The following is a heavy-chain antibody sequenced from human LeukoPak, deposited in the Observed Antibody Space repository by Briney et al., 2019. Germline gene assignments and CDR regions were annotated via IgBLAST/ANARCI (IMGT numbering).Heavy chain of an antibody. J-gene: IGHJ5*02. CDR2: INTNTGNP. D-gene: IGHD1-7*01. V-gene: IGHV7-4-1*02. Sequence: ASVKVSCKASGYTFTSYAMNWVRQAPGQGLEWMGWINTNTGNPTYAQGFTGRFVFSLDTSVSTAYLQISSLKAEDTAVYYCARDPVVNVLELRVGDWFDPWGQGTLVTVSS. CDR1: GYTFTSYA. CDR3: ARDPVVNVLELRVGDWFDP.